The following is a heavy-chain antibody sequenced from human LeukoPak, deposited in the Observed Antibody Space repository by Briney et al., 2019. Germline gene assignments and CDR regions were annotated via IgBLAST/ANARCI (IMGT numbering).Heavy chain of an antibody. CDR3: ARLHIAAADYFDY. V-gene: IGHV4-39*01. D-gene: IGHD6-13*01. J-gene: IGHJ4*02. CDR2: IYYSGST. CDR1: GGSIRSSTYY. Sequence: SETLSLTXTVSGGSIRSSTYYWGWIRQPPGKGLEWIGSIYYSGSTYYNPSLKSRVTISVDTSKNQFSLNLSSVTAADTAVYYCARLHIAAADYFDYWGQGTLVTVSS.